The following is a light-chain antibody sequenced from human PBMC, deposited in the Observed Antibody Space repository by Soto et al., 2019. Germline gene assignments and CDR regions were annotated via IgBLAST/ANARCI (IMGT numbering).Light chain of an antibody. CDR1: QSISSW. V-gene: IGKV1-5*01. Sequence: DIQMTQSPSTLSASVGDRVTITCRASQSISSWLSWYQQKPGKAPNLLIYDASSLESGVPSRFSGSGSGTEFPLTISRLQPDDFATYYCQQYNSYLYTFGQGTKLEIK. CDR2: DAS. CDR3: QQYNSYLYT. J-gene: IGKJ2*01.